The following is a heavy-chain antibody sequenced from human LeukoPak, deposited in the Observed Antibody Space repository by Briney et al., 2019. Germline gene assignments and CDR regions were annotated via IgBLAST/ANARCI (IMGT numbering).Heavy chain of an antibody. Sequence: PSQTLSLTCTVSGGSISSTNSYWGWIRQPPEKGLEWIGYIDSSAPSPYSPVLKSRVSISLDTSKSHFSLRLTSVTAADTAVYYCARLIDYGGFYFYYYMDVWGKGTSVTVSS. D-gene: IGHD4/OR15-4a*01. J-gene: IGHJ6*03. CDR2: IDSSAPS. CDR3: ARLIDYGGFYFYYYMDV. V-gene: IGHV4-39*02. CDR1: GGSISSTNSY.